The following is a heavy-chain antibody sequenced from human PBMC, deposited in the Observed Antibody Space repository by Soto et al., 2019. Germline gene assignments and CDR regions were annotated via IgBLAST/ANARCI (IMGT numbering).Heavy chain of an antibody. J-gene: IGHJ4*02. Sequence: GGSLRLSCAASGVTVSSTGMSWVRQAPGKGLEWVSVIYSGGSTYYADSVKGRFTISRDNSKNTLYLQMNSLRAEDTAFYSCASSGYSYGPSAYRGQGTLVPVSS. CDR2: IYSGGST. D-gene: IGHD5-18*01. CDR3: ASSGYSYGPSAY. CDR1: GVTVSSTG. V-gene: IGHV3-53*01.